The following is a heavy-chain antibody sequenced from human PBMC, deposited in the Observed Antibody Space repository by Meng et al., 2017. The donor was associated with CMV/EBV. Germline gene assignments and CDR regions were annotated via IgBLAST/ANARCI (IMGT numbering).Heavy chain of an antibody. CDR2: IKSKTDGGTT. Sequence: GEALKILFAASGFTFRNAWMSWVPQAPGKGLGWVGRIKSKTDGGTTDYAAPVKGRFTVSRDDSKNTLYLQMNSQKTEVTAVYYCTTESGGSGRRHFDYWGQGTLVTVSS. D-gene: IGHD3-10*01. V-gene: IGHV3-15*01. CDR1: GFTFRNAW. CDR3: TTESGGSGRRHFDY. J-gene: IGHJ4*02.